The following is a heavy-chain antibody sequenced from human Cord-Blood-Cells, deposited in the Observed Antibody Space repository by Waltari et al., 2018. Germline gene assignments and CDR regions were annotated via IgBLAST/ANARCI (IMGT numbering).Heavy chain of an antibody. Sequence: QVQLVESGGGVVQPGRSLRLSCAASGFTFSSYAMPWVRQATGKGLEWVAVISYDGSNKYYADSVKGRFTISRDNSKNTLYLQMNSLRAEDTAVYYCARDVYAAAATGFDYWGQGTLVTVSS. CDR3: ARDVYAAAATGFDY. CDR2: ISYDGSNK. CDR1: GFTFSSYA. V-gene: IGHV3-30*04. J-gene: IGHJ4*02. D-gene: IGHD2-2*01.